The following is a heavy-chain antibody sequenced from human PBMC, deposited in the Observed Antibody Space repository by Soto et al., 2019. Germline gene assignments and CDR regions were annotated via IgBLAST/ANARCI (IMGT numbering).Heavy chain of an antibody. J-gene: IGHJ5*02. V-gene: IGHV4-30-2*01. D-gene: IGHD2-2*01. CDR2: IYHSGST. Sequence: SETLSLTCAVSGGSISSGGYSWCWIRQPPGKGLEWIGYIYHSGSTYYNPSLKSRVTISVDRSKNQFSLKLSSVTAADTAVYYCARVPDRWGQGTLVTVPQ. CDR1: GGSISSGGYS. CDR3: ARVPDR.